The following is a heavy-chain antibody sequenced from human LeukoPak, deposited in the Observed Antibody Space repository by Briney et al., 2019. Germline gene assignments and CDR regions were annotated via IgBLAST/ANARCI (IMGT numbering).Heavy chain of an antibody. V-gene: IGHV3-23*01. CDR3: ARVEDYDILTGFDY. J-gene: IGHJ4*02. Sequence: GGSLRLSCAASGFTFSSYAMSWVRQAPGKGLEWVSAISGSGGSTYYADFVKGRFTISRDNAKNSLYLQMNSLRAEDTAVYYCARVEDYDILTGFDYWGQGTLVTVSS. D-gene: IGHD3-9*01. CDR1: GFTFSSYA. CDR2: ISGSGGST.